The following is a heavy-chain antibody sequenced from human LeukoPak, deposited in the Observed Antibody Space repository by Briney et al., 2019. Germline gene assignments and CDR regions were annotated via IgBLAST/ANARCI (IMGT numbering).Heavy chain of an antibody. CDR2: IGSSNSYI. J-gene: IGHJ6*03. CDR3: ARDLSGSWYSGAYYYYYMDV. CDR1: GFTFSTYS. D-gene: IGHD1-26*01. Sequence: GGSLRLSCAASGFTFSTYSMNWVRQAPGKGLEWVSSIGSSNSYIYYADSVKGRFTISRDNAKNSLYLQMNSLRAEDTAVYYCARDLSGSWYSGAYYYYYMDVWGKGTTVTVSS. V-gene: IGHV3-21*01.